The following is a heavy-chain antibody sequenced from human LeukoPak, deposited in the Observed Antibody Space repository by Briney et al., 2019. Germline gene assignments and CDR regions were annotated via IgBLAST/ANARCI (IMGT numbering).Heavy chain of an antibody. J-gene: IGHJ6*03. D-gene: IGHD2-2*01. CDR3: ARVDGQYQLLYYYYYMDV. Sequence: ASVKVSCKASGYTFTSYGISWVRQAPGQGLEWMGWIGAYNGNTNYAQKLQGRVTMTTDTSTSTAYMELRSLRSDDTAVYYCARVDGQYQLLYYYYYMDVWGKGTTVTVSS. CDR2: IGAYNGNT. V-gene: IGHV1-18*01. CDR1: GYTFTSYG.